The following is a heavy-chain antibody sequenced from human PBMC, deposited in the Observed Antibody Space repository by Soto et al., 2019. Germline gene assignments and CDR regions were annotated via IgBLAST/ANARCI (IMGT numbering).Heavy chain of an antibody. J-gene: IGHJ4*02. CDR2: ILADYNT. Sequence: EVQLLESGGGLVQPGGSLTLSCAASGFTFSDYTMTWVRQAPGKVLECISVILADYNTYYAGPVRGRFTISRDNSKNTLYLEMNSLRAEDTAVYYCARRTEGYFGYWGQGALVTVSS. V-gene: IGHV3-23*03. CDR3: ARRTEGYFGY. CDR1: GFTFSDYT.